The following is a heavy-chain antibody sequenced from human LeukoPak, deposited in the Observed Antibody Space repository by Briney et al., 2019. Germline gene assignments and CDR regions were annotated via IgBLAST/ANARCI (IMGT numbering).Heavy chain of an antibody. Sequence: SETLSLTCTVSGGSISSYYWSWIRQPPGKGLEWIGYIYYSGSTNYNPSLKSRVTISVDTSKNQFSLKLSSVTAADTAVYYCARHTPLQNYGDRDAFDIWGQGTMVTVSS. CDR2: IYYSGST. V-gene: IGHV4-59*08. D-gene: IGHD4-17*01. CDR3: ARHTPLQNYGDRDAFDI. CDR1: GGSISSYY. J-gene: IGHJ3*02.